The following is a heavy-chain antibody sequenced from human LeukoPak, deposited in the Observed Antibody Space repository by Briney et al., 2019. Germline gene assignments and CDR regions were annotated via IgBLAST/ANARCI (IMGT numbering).Heavy chain of an antibody. Sequence: SETLSLTCSVSGGSISSYYWSWIRQSPGKGLEWIGYIYYTGATYYNPSLESRVTISIDTSKRQLSLELRSVTAADSAVYFCARDRRESSKPNDAFDIWGQGTMVTVSS. CDR1: GGSISSYY. J-gene: IGHJ3*02. CDR3: ARDRRESSKPNDAFDI. CDR2: IYYTGAT. D-gene: IGHD4-11*01. V-gene: IGHV4-59*01.